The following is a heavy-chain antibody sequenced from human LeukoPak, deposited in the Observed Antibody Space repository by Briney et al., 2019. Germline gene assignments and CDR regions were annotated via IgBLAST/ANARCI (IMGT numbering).Heavy chain of an antibody. Sequence: SVKVSCKASGGTFSSYAISWVRQAPGQGLEWMGRIIPIFGTANYAQKFQGRVTITTDESTSTAYMELSSLRSEDTAVYYCARHGADYSTWGHWFDPWGQGTLVTVSS. CDR1: GGTFSSYA. CDR2: IIPIFGTA. CDR3: ARHGADYSTWGHWFDP. J-gene: IGHJ5*02. D-gene: IGHD4-11*01. V-gene: IGHV1-69*05.